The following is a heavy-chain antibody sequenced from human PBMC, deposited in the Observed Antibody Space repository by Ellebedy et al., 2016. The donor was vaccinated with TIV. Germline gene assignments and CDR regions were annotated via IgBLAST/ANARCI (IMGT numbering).Heavy chain of an antibody. CDR2: IYYSGST. CDR3: ASPRGGRYYFDY. Sequence: MPSETLSLTCTVSGGSVSGGSYYWSWIRQPPGKGLEWIGYIYYSGSTNYNPSLKSRVTISVDTSKNQFSLKLSSVTAADTAVYYCASPRGGRYYFDYWGQGTLVTVSS. J-gene: IGHJ4*02. CDR1: GGSVSGGSYY. V-gene: IGHV4-61*01. D-gene: IGHD3-10*01.